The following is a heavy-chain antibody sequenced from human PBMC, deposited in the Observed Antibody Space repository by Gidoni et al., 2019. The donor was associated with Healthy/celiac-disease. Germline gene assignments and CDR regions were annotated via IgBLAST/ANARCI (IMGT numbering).Heavy chain of an antibody. J-gene: IGHJ3*02. CDR2: ISSSVSAI. V-gene: IGHV3-48*03. CDR1: GVTFSRYE. Sequence: EVQLAESGGGLGQPGGALRLSGAASGVTFSRYESNWVRQAPGKGLEYVSYISSSVSAIYYADSVKGRFTISRANAKDSLYLPLNSLRAEDTAVYYCARWVWVVAAFDIWGQGTMVTVSS. CDR3: ARWVWVVAAFDI. D-gene: IGHD2-15*01.